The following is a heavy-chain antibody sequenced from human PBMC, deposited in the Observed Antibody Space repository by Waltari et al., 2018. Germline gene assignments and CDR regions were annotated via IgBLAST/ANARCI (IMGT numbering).Heavy chain of an antibody. J-gene: IGHJ5*02. CDR2: AFFDGIKT. Sequence: QVQLVESGGGVVQPGMSLRLSCAASGFSLSNFGMHWVRQAPGKGLGWVALAFFDGIKTDYADSVRCRFTISRDNSKNTLYLDINNLRVDDTGIYYCAKDAFGNTYLDHWGQGTVVTVSS. D-gene: IGHD3-10*01. V-gene: IGHV3-30*18. CDR1: GFSLSNFG. CDR3: AKDAFGNTYLDH.